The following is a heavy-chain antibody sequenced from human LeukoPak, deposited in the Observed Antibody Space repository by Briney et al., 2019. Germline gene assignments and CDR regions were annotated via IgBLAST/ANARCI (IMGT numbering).Heavy chain of an antibody. Sequence: GGSLRLSCAASGFTFSSYSMNWVRQAPGKGLEWVSYISSSSSTIYYADSVKGRFTISRDNSKNTLFLQMNSLRAEDTAVYYCAANGESTDWHWNYWGQGTLVTVSS. V-gene: IGHV3-48*01. CDR2: ISSSSSTI. J-gene: IGHJ4*02. D-gene: IGHD3-9*01. CDR1: GFTFSSYS. CDR3: AANGESTDWHWNY.